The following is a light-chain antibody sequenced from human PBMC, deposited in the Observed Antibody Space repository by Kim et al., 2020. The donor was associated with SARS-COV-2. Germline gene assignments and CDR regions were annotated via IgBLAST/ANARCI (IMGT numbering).Light chain of an antibody. CDR2: GIN. Sequence: QSVLTQPPSVSGAPGQRVTISCTWSSSNVGANYDVHWYQHLPGTAPKLLIYGINNRPSGVPDRFSVSKSGTSASLAITELQAEDEADYYCQSYDSSLRGSVFGTGTKVTVL. CDR3: QSYDSSLRGSV. CDR1: SSNVGANYD. J-gene: IGLJ1*01. V-gene: IGLV1-40*01.